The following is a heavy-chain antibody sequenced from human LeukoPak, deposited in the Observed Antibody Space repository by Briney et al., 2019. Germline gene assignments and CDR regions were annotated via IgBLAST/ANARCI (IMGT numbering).Heavy chain of an antibody. CDR3: AREDYGDGGAFDI. CDR1: GGSISSYY. V-gene: IGHV4-59*01. Sequence: SETLSLTWTVSGGSISSYYWSWIRQPRGKGLEWIGYIYYSGSTNYNPSLKSRVTISVDTSKNQFSLKLSSVTAADTAVYYCAREDYGDGGAFDIWGQGTMVTVSS. CDR2: IYYSGST. J-gene: IGHJ3*02. D-gene: IGHD4-17*01.